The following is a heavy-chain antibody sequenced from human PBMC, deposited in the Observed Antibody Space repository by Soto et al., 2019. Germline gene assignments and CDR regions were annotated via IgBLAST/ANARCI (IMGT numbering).Heavy chain of an antibody. J-gene: IGHJ4*02. CDR1: CGSISNFH. CDR3: ALGGYNYGRPFDL. D-gene: IGHD5-18*01. V-gene: IGHV4-59*01. CDR2: IYYSGN. Sequence: SETLSLTCNVSCGSISNFHLSWIRQPPGKGLEWIGYIYYSGNYYNPSLTSRVSMSLDKSKNQFSLHLKSVTAADTALYFCALGGYNYGRPFDLWGLGTPVTVSS.